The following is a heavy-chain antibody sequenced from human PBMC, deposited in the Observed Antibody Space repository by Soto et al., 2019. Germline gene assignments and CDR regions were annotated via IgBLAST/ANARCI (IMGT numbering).Heavy chain of an antibody. CDR1: GGTFSSYT. CDR3: ALHGEMATAPVVDY. J-gene: IGHJ4*02. CDR2: IIPILGIA. Sequence: QVQLVQSGAEVKKPGSSVKVSCKASGGTFSSYTISWVRQAPGQGLEWMGRIIPILGIANYAQKFQGRGTITADKSTSTAYMELSSLRSEDTAVYYCALHGEMATAPVVDYWGQGTLVTVSS. V-gene: IGHV1-69*02. D-gene: IGHD5-18*01.